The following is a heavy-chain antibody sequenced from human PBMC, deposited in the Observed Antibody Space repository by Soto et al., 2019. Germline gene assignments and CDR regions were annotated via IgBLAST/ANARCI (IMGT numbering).Heavy chain of an antibody. D-gene: IGHD6-19*01. V-gene: IGHV3-23*01. CDR3: SKCSVGTVRSSGWCNWFDP. J-gene: IGHJ5*02. CDR1: GFTFSSSA. CDR2: IRVGGGDT. Sequence: EVRLLESGGGLAQPGGSLRLSCAASGFTFSSSAMNWVRQAPGKGLEWVSSIRVGGGDTFYADSVRGRFTVSRDISRKNLYLQMNSLRAEDKAIFYWSKCSVGTVRSSGWCNWFDPWGQGTLVTVSS.